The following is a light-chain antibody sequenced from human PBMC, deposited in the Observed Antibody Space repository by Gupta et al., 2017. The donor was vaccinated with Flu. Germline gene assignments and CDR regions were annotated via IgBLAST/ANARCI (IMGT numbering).Light chain of an antibody. CDR3: QQSYSTPRT. CDR2: GAS. V-gene: IGKV1-39*01. CDR1: QSISTS. J-gene: IGKJ2*01. Sequence: PTSLPASVGDRVTITCRASQSISTSLNWYQQKPGKAPNLLIYGASSLQSGVPSRFSGSGSGTDFTLSISSLQPEDFATYYCQQSYSTPRTFGQGTKLES.